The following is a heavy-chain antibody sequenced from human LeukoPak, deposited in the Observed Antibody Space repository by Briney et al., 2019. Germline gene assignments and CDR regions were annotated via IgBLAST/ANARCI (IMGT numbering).Heavy chain of an antibody. CDR3: ARDDYGGIHWYFDS. J-gene: IGHJ2*01. CDR1: GFTFSTYG. V-gene: IGHV3-30*03. CDR2: VSYDGSSI. D-gene: IGHD4-23*01. Sequence: GGSLRLSCAGSGFTFSTYGMHWVRQAPGKGLEWVAVVSYDGSSIYYADSVKGRFTISRDNSKNMLYLQMNSLRVEDTAMYYCARDDYGGIHWYFDSWGRGTLVTVSS.